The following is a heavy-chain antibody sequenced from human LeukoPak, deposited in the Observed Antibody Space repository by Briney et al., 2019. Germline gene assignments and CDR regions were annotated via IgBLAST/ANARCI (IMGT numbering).Heavy chain of an antibody. CDR2: IIPILGIA. V-gene: IGHV1-69*04. CDR3: ARVVYYDRSGYCHFDY. J-gene: IGHJ4*02. CDR1: RGTFSSYA. D-gene: IGHD3-22*01. Sequence: SVKVSCKASRGTFSSYAISWVRQAPGQVLEWMGRIIPILGIANYAQKFQGRVTITADKSTSTAYMELSSLRSEDTAVYYCARVVYYDRSGYCHFDYWGQGTLVTVSS.